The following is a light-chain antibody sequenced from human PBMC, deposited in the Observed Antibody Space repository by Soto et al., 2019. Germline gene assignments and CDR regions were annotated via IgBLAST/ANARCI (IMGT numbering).Light chain of an antibody. CDR1: QSMSNSN. J-gene: IGKJ1*01. V-gene: IGKV3-20*01. CDR3: QQYNNWPRT. Sequence: IVLTQSPGTLSLSPGARATLSCRASQSMSNSNLAWYQHKPGQAPRLLIYGASNRATGIPDRFSGSGSGTDFTLTISRLEPEDFAVYYCQQYNNWPRTFGQGTKVDI. CDR2: GAS.